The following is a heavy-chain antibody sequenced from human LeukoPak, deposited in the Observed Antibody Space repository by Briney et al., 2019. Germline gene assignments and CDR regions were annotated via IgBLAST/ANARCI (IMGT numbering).Heavy chain of an antibody. CDR2: IYYSGST. Sequence: PSETLSLTCTVSGGSISSYYWSWIRQPPGKGLEGIGYIYYSGSTNYNPSLKSRVTISVDSSKNQFSLKLSSVTAADTAVYYCARGIGYCSSTSCTQDWFDPWGQRTLVTVSS. CDR1: GGSISSYY. D-gene: IGHD2-2*01. J-gene: IGHJ5*02. CDR3: ARGIGYCSSTSCTQDWFDP. V-gene: IGHV4-59*01.